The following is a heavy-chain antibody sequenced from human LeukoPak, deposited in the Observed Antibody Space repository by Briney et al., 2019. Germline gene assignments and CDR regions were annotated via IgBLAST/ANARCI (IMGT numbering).Heavy chain of an antibody. D-gene: IGHD3-10*01. CDR1: GGSISSYY. CDR3: ARTEGRLLWFGELSPFDY. V-gene: IGHV4-59*01. CDR2: IYYSGSN. Sequence: SETLSLTCTVSGGSISSYYWSWVRQPPGKGLEWIGYIYYSGSNNYNPSLKTRVTISVDTSKNQFSLKLSSVTAADTAVYYCARTEGRLLWFGELSPFDYWGQGTLVTVSS. J-gene: IGHJ4*02.